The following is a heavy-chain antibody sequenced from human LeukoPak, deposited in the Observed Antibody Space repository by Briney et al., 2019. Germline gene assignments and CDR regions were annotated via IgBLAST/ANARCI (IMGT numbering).Heavy chain of an antibody. CDR1: GYTFTSYD. V-gene: IGHV1-8*01. J-gene: IGHJ4*02. CDR2: MNPNSGNT. CDR3: ARENYGDYGFDY. D-gene: IGHD4-17*01. Sequence: DSVKVSCKASGYTFTSYDINWVRQATGQGLEWMGWMNPNSGNTGYAQKFQGRVTMTRNTSISTAYMELSSLRSEDTAVYYCARENYGDYGFDYWGQGTLVTVSS.